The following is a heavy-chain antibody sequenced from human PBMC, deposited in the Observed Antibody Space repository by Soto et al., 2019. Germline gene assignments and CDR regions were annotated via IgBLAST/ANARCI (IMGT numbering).Heavy chain of an antibody. CDR1: GGSSSSYY. CDR2: IYYSGRT. D-gene: IGHD2-2*01. Sequence: SSETLSLTCTASGGSSSSYYWSWIRQPPGKGLEWIGYIYYSGRTTYNPSLKSRVTVSVDTTKNQFSLKLSSVAAADTAVYYCARGDMEELPGAVLNYYYYAMDVWGQGTTVTVSS. CDR3: ARGDMEELPGAVLNYYYYAMDV. V-gene: IGHV4-59*01. J-gene: IGHJ6*02.